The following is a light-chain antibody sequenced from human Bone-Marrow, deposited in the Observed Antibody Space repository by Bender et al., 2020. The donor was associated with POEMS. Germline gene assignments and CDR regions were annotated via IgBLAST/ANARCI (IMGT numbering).Light chain of an antibody. J-gene: IGLJ2*01. V-gene: IGLV2-23*02. Sequence: QSALTQPPSASGSPGQSVTISCTGTSSDVGSYGLVSWYQHHPGKAPKLMISEVSKRPSGVSNRFSGSKSGNTASLTISGLQAEDEADYYCCSYAGTTTFVVFGGGTKLTVL. CDR1: SSDVGSYGL. CDR3: CSYAGTTTFVV. CDR2: EVS.